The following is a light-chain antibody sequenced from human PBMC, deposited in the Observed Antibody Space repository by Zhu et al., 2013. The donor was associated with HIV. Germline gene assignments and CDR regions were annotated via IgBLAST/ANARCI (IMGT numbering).Light chain of an antibody. J-gene: IGKJ4*01. CDR1: QGISKY. CDR2: DAS. Sequence: DIQMTQSPSSLSASVGDRVTITCRASQGISKYLNWYQQKPGKAPNLLIYDASSLESGVPSRFSGTGSGTDFTLTISSLQPEDFAVYYCQQNDSSSLTFGGGTTVEIK. CDR3: QQNDSSSLT. V-gene: IGKV1-39*01.